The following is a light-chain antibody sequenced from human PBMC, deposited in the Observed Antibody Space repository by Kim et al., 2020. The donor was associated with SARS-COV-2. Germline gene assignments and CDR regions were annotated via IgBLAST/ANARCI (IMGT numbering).Light chain of an antibody. CDR2: DAF. CDR1: QDIRHS. V-gene: IGKV1-8*01. CDR3: QQHYIYPLT. Sequence: ASTGDRVLITCRASQDIRHSLAWYQQNPGKAPELLIYDAFTLQSGVPPRFSGSGSGTDFTLTISSLQSEDLATYYCQQHYIYPLTFGGGTKVDIK. J-gene: IGKJ4*01.